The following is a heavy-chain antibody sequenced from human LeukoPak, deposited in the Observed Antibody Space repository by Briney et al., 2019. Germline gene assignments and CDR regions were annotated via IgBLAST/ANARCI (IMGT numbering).Heavy chain of an antibody. CDR2: ISSGGGST. Sequence: GGSLRLSCEASGFIFTTSAISWVRQAPGKGLEWVSFISSGGGSTYYSDSVRGRFTISRDNSKNTVALHMHSLRAEDTAIYYCAKERRSSMDVWGNGTTVSVSS. J-gene: IGHJ6*03. D-gene: IGHD6-6*01. CDR3: AKERRSSMDV. CDR1: GFIFTTSA. V-gene: IGHV3-23*01.